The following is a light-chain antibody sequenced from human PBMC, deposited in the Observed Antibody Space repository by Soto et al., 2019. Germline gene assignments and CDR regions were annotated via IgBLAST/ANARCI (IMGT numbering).Light chain of an antibody. CDR2: AAS. V-gene: IGKV1-39*01. CDR1: QRIRTS. CDR3: EQLDTYPLT. J-gene: IGKJ4*01. Sequence: DIQMTQSPSSLSASIGDRVTITCRASQRIRTSLNWYQHKPGKAPKLLIYAASSLESGVPSRFSGSGSGTDFTLTISSLQPEDFATYYCEQLDTYPLTFGGGTKVDIK.